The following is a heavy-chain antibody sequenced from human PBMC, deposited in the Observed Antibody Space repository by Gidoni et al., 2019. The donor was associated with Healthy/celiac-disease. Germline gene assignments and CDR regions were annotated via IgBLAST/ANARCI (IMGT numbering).Heavy chain of an antibody. CDR1: SSYA. CDR3: ARDYYDSSGYYSPFGY. J-gene: IGHJ4*02. CDR2: ISYDGSNK. D-gene: IGHD3-22*01. V-gene: IGHV3-30-3*01. Sequence: SSYAMHWVRQAPGKGLEWVAVISYDGSNKYYADSVKGRFTISRDNSKNTLYLQMNSLRAEDTAVYYCARDYYDSSGYYSPFGYWGQGTLVTVSS.